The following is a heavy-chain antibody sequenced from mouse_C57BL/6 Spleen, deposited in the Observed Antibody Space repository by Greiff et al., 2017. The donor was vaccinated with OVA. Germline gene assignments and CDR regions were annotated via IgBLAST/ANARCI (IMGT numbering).Heavy chain of an antibody. V-gene: IGHV1-50*01. CDR3: ARRYYSNYGYAMDY. CDR2: IDPSDSYT. J-gene: IGHJ4*01. Sequence: QVQLKQPGAELVKPGASVKLSCKASGYTFTSYWMQWVKQRPGQGLEWIGEIDPSDSYTNYNQKFKGKATLTVDTSSSTAYMQLSSLTSEDSAVYYCARRYYSNYGYAMDYWGQGTSVTVSS. D-gene: IGHD2-5*01. CDR1: GYTFTSYW.